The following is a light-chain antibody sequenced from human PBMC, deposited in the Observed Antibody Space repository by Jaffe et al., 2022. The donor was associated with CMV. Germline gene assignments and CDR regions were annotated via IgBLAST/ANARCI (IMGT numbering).Light chain of an antibody. CDR3: QQSYSSPLT. CDR1: QSIRNY. CDR2: ATS. Sequence: DIQMTQSPSSLSASVGDGVTITCRASQSIRNYLNWYQQKPGKAPKLLIYATSNLQSGVPSRFSGGGFGTDFTLSISSLQPDDFATYFCQQSYSSPLTFGGGTKMEIK. J-gene: IGKJ4*01. V-gene: IGKV1-39*01.